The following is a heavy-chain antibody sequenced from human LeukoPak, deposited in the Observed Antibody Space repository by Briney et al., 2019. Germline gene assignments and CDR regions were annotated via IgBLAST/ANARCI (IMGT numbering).Heavy chain of an antibody. D-gene: IGHD3-22*01. Sequence: GGSLRLSCAASGFTFSNAWMNWVRQAPGKGLEWVSVIYSGGSTYYADSVKGRFTISRDNSKNTLYLQMNSLRAEDTAVYYCARLIHYYDSSGYYDYWGQGTLVTVSS. V-gene: IGHV3-53*01. J-gene: IGHJ4*02. CDR3: ARLIHYYDSSGYYDY. CDR2: IYSGGST. CDR1: GFTFSNAW.